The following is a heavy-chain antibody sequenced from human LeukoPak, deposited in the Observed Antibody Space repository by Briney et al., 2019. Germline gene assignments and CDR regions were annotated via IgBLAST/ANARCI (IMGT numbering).Heavy chain of an antibody. D-gene: IGHD3-10*01. V-gene: IGHV3-74*01. CDR2: INSDGTSI. Sequence: RAGGSLRLSCAASGFTFSSHWMHWVRQAPGKGLVWVSRINSDGTSIIDADSVKGRFTTSRDNAKNTVYLQMSSLRGEDTAVYYCAREGYGTGNYPFDFWGRGVPVTVSS. CDR3: AREGYGTGNYPFDF. J-gene: IGHJ4*02. CDR1: GFTFSSHW.